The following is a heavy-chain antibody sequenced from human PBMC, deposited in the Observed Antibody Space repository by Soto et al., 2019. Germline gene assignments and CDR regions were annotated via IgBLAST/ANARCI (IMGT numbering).Heavy chain of an antibody. CDR3: AKAQGENGDYVYYYYYMDV. V-gene: IGHV3-9*01. CDR2: ISWNSGSI. J-gene: IGHJ6*03. CDR1: GFTFDDYA. D-gene: IGHD4-17*01. Sequence: EVQLVESGGGLVQPGRSLRLSCAASGFTFDDYAMHWVRQAPGKGLEWVSGISWNSGSIGYADSVKGRFTISRDNAKNSLYLQMNSLRAEDTALYYCAKAQGENGDYVYYYYYMDVWGKGTTVTVSS.